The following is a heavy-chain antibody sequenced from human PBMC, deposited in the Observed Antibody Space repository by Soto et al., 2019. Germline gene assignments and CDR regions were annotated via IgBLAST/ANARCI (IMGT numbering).Heavy chain of an antibody. Sequence: ASVKVSCKASGYTFTIYDINWVLQATGQGLEWMGWMNPNSGNTVYAQKFQGRVTMTRNTSVSTAYMELSSLRSEDTAVYYCARERSYGMDVWGQGTTVTVSS. CDR3: ARERSYGMDV. CDR2: MNPNSGNT. CDR1: GYTFTIYD. J-gene: IGHJ6*02. D-gene: IGHD3-16*01. V-gene: IGHV1-8*01.